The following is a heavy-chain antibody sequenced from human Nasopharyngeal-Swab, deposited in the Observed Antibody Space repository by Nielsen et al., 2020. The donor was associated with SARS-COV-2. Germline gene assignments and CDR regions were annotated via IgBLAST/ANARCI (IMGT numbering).Heavy chain of an antibody. CDR1: GFTFSSYA. D-gene: IGHD1-26*01. V-gene: IGHV3-23*01. J-gene: IGHJ4*02. CDR3: AKGRGVGALDY. Sequence: GASLKISCAASGFTFSSYAMSWVRQAPGKGLEWVSAISGSGGSTYYADSVKGRFTISRDNSKNTLYLQMNSLRAEDTAVYYCAKGRGVGALDYWGQGTLVTVSS. CDR2: ISGSGGST.